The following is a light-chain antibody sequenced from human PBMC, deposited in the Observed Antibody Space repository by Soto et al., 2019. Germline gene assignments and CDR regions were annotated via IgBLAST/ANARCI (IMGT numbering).Light chain of an antibody. J-gene: IGLJ1*01. CDR3: CSYLGSPPYI. Sequence: QSVLTQPASVSGSPEQSITISCTGTSSDVGGYNFVSWYQHHPGKAPKLVIYEVSKRPSGISNRFSGSKSGNTATLTISGLQVEDEADYYCCSYLGSPPYIFGTGTKVTVL. CDR1: SSDVGGYNF. V-gene: IGLV2-23*02. CDR2: EVS.